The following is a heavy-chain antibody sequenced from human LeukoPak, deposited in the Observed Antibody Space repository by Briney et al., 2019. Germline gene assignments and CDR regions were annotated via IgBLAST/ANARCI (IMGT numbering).Heavy chain of an antibody. D-gene: IGHD3-3*01. CDR3: ARDYDFWSGYYTGIFDY. Sequence: EGSLRLSCAASGFTFSHYYMSWIRQAPGKGLEWISYISSSGSIIYYANSVKGRFTISRDNAKNSLYLQMNSLRAEDTAVYYCARDYDFWSGYYTGIFDYWGQGTLVTVSS. CDR2: ISSSGSII. CDR1: GFTFSHYY. J-gene: IGHJ4*02. V-gene: IGHV3-11*04.